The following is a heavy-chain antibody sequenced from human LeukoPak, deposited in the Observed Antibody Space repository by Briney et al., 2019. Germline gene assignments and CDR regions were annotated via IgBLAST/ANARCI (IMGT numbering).Heavy chain of an antibody. CDR1: GYTFTDYG. J-gene: IGHJ4*02. Sequence: GASVKVSCKVSGYTFTDYGITWVRQAPGQGLEWMGWISTYNGNTDYVQKLQGRVTMTTDTSTSTAYMELTSLRSDDTAVFYCARAVRRTWNLRDGHYLDYWGQGTLVTVSS. CDR2: ISTYNGNT. V-gene: IGHV1-18*01. CDR3: ARAVRRTWNLRDGHYLDY. D-gene: IGHD1-1*01.